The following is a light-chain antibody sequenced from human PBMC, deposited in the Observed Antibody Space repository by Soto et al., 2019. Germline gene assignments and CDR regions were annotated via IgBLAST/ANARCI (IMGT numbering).Light chain of an antibody. J-gene: IGKJ1*01. V-gene: IGKV3-20*01. CDR3: QQYGGSPRK. CDR2: GAS. CDR1: QSIGGNF. Sequence: IVLTQSPGTPSLAPGAGANLSCRSSQSIGGNFLAWYQQRRGQAPRLLIHGASNRATGIPDRFSGSGSGTDFTLTITRLEPEECAVYYCQQYGGSPRKCGQGNTGDIK.